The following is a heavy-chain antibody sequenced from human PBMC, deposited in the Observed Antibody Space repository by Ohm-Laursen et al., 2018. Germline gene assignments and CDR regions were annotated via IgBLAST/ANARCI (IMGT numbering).Heavy chain of an antibody. CDR1: GFTFSSYG. Sequence: SLRLSCTASGFTFSSYGMHWVRQAPGKGLEWVAVISYDGSNKYYADSVKGRFTISRDNSKNTLYLQMNSLRAEDTAVYYCAKDSGYDSPEEHDYWGQGTLATVSS. CDR2: ISYDGSNK. D-gene: IGHD5-12*01. CDR3: AKDSGYDSPEEHDY. V-gene: IGHV3-30*18. J-gene: IGHJ4*02.